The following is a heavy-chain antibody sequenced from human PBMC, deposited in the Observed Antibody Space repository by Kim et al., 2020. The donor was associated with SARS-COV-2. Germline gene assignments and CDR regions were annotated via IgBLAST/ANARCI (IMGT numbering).Heavy chain of an antibody. V-gene: IGHV1-3*04. CDR1: GYTFTSYP. CDR2: INTDNGNT. D-gene: IGHD3-3*01. J-gene: IGHJ1*01. Sequence: ASVKVSCKASGYTFTSYPIHWVRQAPGHGLEWMGWINTDNGNTKYPQKFQGRVTITRDTSASTAYMELRSLTSEDTPVVYCVRDPGVGYWGQGTLVTGPS. CDR3: VRDPGVGY.